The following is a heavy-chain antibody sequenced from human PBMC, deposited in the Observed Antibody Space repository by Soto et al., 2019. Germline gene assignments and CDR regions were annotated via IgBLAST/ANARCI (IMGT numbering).Heavy chain of an antibody. J-gene: IGHJ4*02. CDR2: IDGSSGYT. CDR3: AKEYGRLDY. Sequence: PGGSLRLSCAASGFTFGTTDMSWVRQAPGEGLEWVSTIDGSSGYTNYADSVKGRFTISRDNAKNSLCLQINSLRAEETAVYYCAKEYGRLDYWGQGTLVTVSS. CDR1: GFTFGTTD. D-gene: IGHD4-17*01. V-gene: IGHV3-21*01.